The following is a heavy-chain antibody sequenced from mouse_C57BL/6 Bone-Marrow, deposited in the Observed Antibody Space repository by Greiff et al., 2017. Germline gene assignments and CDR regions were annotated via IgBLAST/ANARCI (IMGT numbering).Heavy chain of an antibody. CDR1: GYTFTSYG. V-gene: IGHV1-81*01. Sequence: VQLQQSGAELARPGAPVKLSCQAPGYTFTSYGISWVKQRTGQGLEWIGEIYPRSGNTYYNEKFKGKATLTADKSSSQGYMELRSLTSEDSAVYFCARGGLKRAMDYWGQGTSVTVSS. CDR3: ARGGLKRAMDY. J-gene: IGHJ4*01. CDR2: IYPRSGNT. D-gene: IGHD3-1*01.